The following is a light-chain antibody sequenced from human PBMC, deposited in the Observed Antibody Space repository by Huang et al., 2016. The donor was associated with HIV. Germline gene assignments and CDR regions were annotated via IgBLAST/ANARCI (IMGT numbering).Light chain of an antibody. CDR2: AAS. J-gene: IGKJ1*01. Sequence: DIQMTQSPSAVSASVGDTVTITCRASQGINNYLVWFQHKPGKGPKRLIYAASNLQSGVPLRFSGSGSGKEFTLTISSLQPEDFATYYCLQHNTYPWTFGQGTKVEIK. CDR1: QGINNY. CDR3: LQHNTYPWT. V-gene: IGKV1-17*03.